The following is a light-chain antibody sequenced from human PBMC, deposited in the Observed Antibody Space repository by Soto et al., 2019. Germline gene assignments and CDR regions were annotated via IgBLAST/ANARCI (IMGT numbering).Light chain of an antibody. CDR3: CSYAGRYTGYV. CDR2: DVS. CDR1: SSDVGGYNY. J-gene: IGLJ1*01. Sequence: HSALTQPRSVSGSPGQSVTISCTGTSSDVGGYNYVSWYQQHPGKAPKLMIYDVSKRPSGVPDRFSGSKSGNTASLTISGLQAEDEADYYCCSYAGRYTGYVFGTGTRSPS. V-gene: IGLV2-11*01.